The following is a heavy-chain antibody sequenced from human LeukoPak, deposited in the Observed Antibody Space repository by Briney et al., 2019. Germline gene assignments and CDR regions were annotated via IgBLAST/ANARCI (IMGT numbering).Heavy chain of an antibody. Sequence: GGSLRLSCAASGFTFDDYAMHWVRQAPGKGLEWVSGISWNSGSIGYADSVKGRFTISRDNAKNSLYLRMNSLRAEDTALYYCAKDRGGNFRYYFDYWGQGTLVTVSS. CDR1: GFTFDDYA. J-gene: IGHJ4*02. D-gene: IGHD4-23*01. V-gene: IGHV3-9*01. CDR2: ISWNSGSI. CDR3: AKDRGGNFRYYFDY.